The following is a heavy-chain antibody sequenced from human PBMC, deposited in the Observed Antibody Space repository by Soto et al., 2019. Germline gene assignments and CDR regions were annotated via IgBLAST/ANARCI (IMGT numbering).Heavy chain of an antibody. CDR3: ARLTGSYQLGKWSDP. CDR2: ITPGFGSG. J-gene: IGHJ5*02. V-gene: IGHV1-69*06. D-gene: IGHD1-26*01. Sequence: QVQLGQSGAEVKEPGSSVNVSCKASGGTFSSYTISWVRQAPGQGFEWMGGITPGFGSGNYAQKFQGRVTITADKSTRTVYMALSSLTSADTALYYCARLTGSYQLGKWSDPWGQGTLVTVSS. CDR1: GGTFSSYT.